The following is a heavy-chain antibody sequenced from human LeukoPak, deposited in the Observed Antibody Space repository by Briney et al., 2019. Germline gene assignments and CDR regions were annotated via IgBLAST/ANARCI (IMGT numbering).Heavy chain of an antibody. CDR1: GGSISSYY. CDR2: IYYSGNT. D-gene: IGHD2-15*01. Sequence: SETLSLTCTVSGGSISSYYWSWIRQPPGKGLEWIGYIYYSGNTNYNPSLKSRVTISVDTSKNQFSLKLSSVTAADTAVYYCARAPGYRYYYYGMDVWGQGTTVTVSS. CDR3: ARAPGYRYYYYGMDV. J-gene: IGHJ6*02. V-gene: IGHV4-59*01.